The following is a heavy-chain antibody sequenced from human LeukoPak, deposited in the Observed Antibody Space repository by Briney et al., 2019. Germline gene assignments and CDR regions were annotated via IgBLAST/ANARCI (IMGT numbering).Heavy chain of an antibody. CDR2: IYSGGST. CDR1: GFTFNTYG. D-gene: IGHD3-22*01. J-gene: IGHJ3*02. Sequence: GGSLRLSCAASGFTFNTYGMNRVRQAPGKGLEWVSVIYSGGSTYYADSVKGRFTISRDNSKNTLYLQMNSLRAEDTAVYYCARSSVLAVITYGDAFDIWGQGTMVTVSS. V-gene: IGHV3-53*01. CDR3: ARSSVLAVITYGDAFDI.